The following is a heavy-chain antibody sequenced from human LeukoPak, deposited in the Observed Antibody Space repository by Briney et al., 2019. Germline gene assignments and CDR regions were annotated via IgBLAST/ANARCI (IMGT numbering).Heavy chain of an antibody. CDR2: IIPIFGTA. CDR1: GGTFSSYA. D-gene: IGHD5-12*01. CDR3: ARVISGSGAFDI. V-gene: IGHV1-69*13. J-gene: IGHJ3*02. Sequence: SVKVSCKASGGTFSSYAISWVRQAPGQGLEWMGGIIPIFGTANYAQKFQGRVTITADESTSTAYMELSTLRSEDTAVYYCARVISGSGAFDIWGQGTMVTVSS.